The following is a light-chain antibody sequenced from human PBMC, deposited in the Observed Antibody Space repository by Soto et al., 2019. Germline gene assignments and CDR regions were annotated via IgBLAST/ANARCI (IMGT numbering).Light chain of an antibody. CDR2: AAS. J-gene: IGKJ4*01. CDR1: QDIKNY. CDR3: QRYYNAPFT. Sequence: DIQVTQYPSSLSASVGDRVTITCRASQDIKNYLAWYQQKQGEIPKLLIYAASTLESGIPPRFSGSGSGTDFTLTINNLQPEDAETYYCQRYYNAPFTFGGGTKVDIK. V-gene: IGKV1-27*01.